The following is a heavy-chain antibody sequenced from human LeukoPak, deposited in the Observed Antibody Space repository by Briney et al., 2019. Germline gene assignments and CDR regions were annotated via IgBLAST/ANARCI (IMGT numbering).Heavy chain of an antibody. CDR3: ARDPIQLWSRFLDY. Sequence: GGSLRLSCAASGFTFSSYSMHWVRQAPGKGLEWVAVIWYDGSNKYYADSVKGRFTISRDNSKNTLYLQMNSLRAEDTVVYYCARDPIQLWSRFLDYWGQGTLVTVSS. CDR1: GFTFSSYS. D-gene: IGHD5-18*01. J-gene: IGHJ4*02. CDR2: IWYDGSNK. V-gene: IGHV3-33*08.